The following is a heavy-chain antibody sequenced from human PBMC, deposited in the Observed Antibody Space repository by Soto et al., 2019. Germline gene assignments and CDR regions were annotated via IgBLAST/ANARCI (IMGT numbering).Heavy chain of an antibody. CDR2: IYYSGST. CDR3: ASHKIGSGRRYIVY. V-gene: IGHV4-59*08. J-gene: IGHJ4*02. D-gene: IGHD3-10*01. Sequence: LSLTCTVSGGSISSYSWSWIRQPPGKGLEWIWYIYYSGSTDYNPALKSRVTISVETSKNQFSLKLNSMTAADTAVYYFASHKIGSGRRYIVYWDKRILGTVS. CDR1: GGSISSYS.